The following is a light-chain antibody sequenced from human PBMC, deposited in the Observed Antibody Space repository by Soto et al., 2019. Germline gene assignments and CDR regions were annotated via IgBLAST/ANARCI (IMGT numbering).Light chain of an antibody. J-gene: IGLJ2*01. CDR2: DVN. CDR3: ASYTSSSTLV. CDR1: ISDIGGYNF. V-gene: IGLV2-14*01. Sequence: QSALTQPASVSGSPGQSITISCTGTISDIGGYNFISWYQHHPGKAPKLVIYDVNNRPSGISYRFSGSKSGNTASLTISGLQAEDEADYYCASYTSSSTLVFGGGNQLTVL.